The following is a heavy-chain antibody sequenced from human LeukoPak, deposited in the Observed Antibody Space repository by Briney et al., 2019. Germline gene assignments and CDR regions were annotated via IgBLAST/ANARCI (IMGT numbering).Heavy chain of an antibody. CDR3: ASGTGYSSGWYLENYYYYGMDV. Sequence: ASVKVSCKASGYTFTSYDINWVRQATGQGLEWMGWMNPNSGNTGYAQKFQGRVTMTRNTSISTAYMELSSLRSEDTAVYYCASGTGYSSGWYLENYYYYGMDVWGQGTTVTVSS. CDR2: MNPNSGNT. D-gene: IGHD6-19*01. J-gene: IGHJ6*02. V-gene: IGHV1-8*01. CDR1: GYTFTSYD.